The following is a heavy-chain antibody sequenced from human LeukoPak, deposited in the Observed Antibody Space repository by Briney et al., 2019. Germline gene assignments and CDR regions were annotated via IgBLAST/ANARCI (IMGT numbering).Heavy chain of an antibody. CDR1: GDSINSFY. Sequence: SETLSLTCTVSGDSINSFYWSWIRQPAGKGLEWIGHIYSSGSTNYSPSLKSRVTMSVDTSKNQFSLKLSSVTAADTAVYYCARDIVAAAGSFDYWGKGTTVTVSS. D-gene: IGHD6-13*01. J-gene: IGHJ6*04. V-gene: IGHV4-4*07. CDR2: IYSSGST. CDR3: ARDIVAAAGSFDY.